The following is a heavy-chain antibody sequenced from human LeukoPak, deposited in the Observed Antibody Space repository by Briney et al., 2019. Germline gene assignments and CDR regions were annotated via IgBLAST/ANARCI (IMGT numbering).Heavy chain of an antibody. CDR3: ARGGEQQLVHFAYY. CDR2: IIPIFGTA. Sequence: SVKVSCKASGGTFNNYTITWVRGLEWMGGIIPIFGTAKCAQKFQGRVTMTRDTSISTAYMELSRLRSDDTAVYYCARGGEQQLVHFAYYWGQGTLVTVSS. D-gene: IGHD6-13*01. V-gene: IGHV1-69*05. CDR1: GGTFNNYT. J-gene: IGHJ4*02.